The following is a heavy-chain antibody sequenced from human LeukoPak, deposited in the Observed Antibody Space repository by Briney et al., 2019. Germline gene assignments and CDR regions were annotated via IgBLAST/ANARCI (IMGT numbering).Heavy chain of an antibody. D-gene: IGHD7-27*01. V-gene: IGHV3-13*01. CDR2: IGTGGDT. CDR1: GFTFSSYD. J-gene: IGHJ4*02. Sequence: TGGSLRLSCATSGFTFSSYDMHWVRQGTGKGLEWVSGIGTGGDTYYPDSVKGRFTISRENAKKSLFLQMNSLRDEDTAVYYCARDPGAWYYDCWGQGALVTVSS. CDR3: ARDPGAWYYDC.